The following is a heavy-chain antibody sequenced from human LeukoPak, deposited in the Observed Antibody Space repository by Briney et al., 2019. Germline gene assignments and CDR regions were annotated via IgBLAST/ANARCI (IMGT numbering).Heavy chain of an antibody. Sequence: GASVKVSCKASGYTFTGYYMHWVRQAPGQGLEWMERIIPNSGGTNYAQKFQRRVTKTRDTSNSRAYMEQHRLSSDDTAVYYCARNFGSFGAEYYFDYWGQGTLVTVSS. CDR3: ARNFGSFGAEYYFDY. V-gene: IGHV1-2*06. J-gene: IGHJ4*02. D-gene: IGHD3-10*01. CDR1: GYTFTGYY. CDR2: IIPNSGGT.